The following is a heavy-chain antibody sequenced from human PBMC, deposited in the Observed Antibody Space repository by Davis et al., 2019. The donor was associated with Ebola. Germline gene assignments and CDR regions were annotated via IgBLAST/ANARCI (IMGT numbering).Heavy chain of an antibody. CDR3: ARGWLRSGLDY. CDR2: AYYTSKWYH. J-gene: IGHJ4*02. D-gene: IGHD5-12*01. Sequence: PSETLSLTCAISGNNVSGSGTAWNWIRQSPSRGLEWLGRAYYTSKWYHDYAVSMKSRITVNPDTSKNQFSLQLDSVTPEDTAVYYCARGWLRSGLDYWGQGILVTVSS. CDR1: GNNVSGSGTA. V-gene: IGHV6-1*01.